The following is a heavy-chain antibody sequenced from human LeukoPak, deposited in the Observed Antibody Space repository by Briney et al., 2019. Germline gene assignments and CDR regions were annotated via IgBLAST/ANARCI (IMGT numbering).Heavy chain of an antibody. J-gene: IGHJ4*02. CDR1: GFTFSNAW. D-gene: IGHD5-24*01. CDR3: TTDVGRWLQLPSDY. CDR2: IKSKTDGGTT. Sequence: GGSLRLSCAASGFTFSNAWMSWVRQAPGKGLEWVGRIKSKTDGGTTDYAAPVKGRFTISRDDSKNTLYLQMNSLKTEDTAVYYCTTDVGRWLQLPSDYWGQGTLVTVSS. V-gene: IGHV3-15*01.